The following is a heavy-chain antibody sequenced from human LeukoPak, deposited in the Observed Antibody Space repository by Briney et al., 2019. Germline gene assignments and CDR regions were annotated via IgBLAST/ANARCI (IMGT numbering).Heavy chain of an antibody. CDR1: GYTFTSYY. J-gene: IGHJ4*02. CDR3: ARGPPHIVVVPAATPHYFDY. V-gene: IGHV1-46*01. CDR2: INPSGGST. Sequence: ASVKVSCKASGYTFTSYYMHWVRQAPGQGLEWMGIINPSGGSTSYAQKFQGRVTMTRDTSTSTVYMELSSLRSEDTAVYYCARGPPHIVVVPAATPHYFDYWGQGTLVTVSS. D-gene: IGHD2-2*01.